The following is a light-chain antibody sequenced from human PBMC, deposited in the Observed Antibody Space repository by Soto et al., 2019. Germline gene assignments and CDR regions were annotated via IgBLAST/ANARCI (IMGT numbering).Light chain of an antibody. CDR3: QQYKNWPWT. CDR2: GAS. V-gene: IGKV3-15*01. CDR1: QSVSSN. J-gene: IGKJ1*01. Sequence: EMVVSHSPATLPVSKGDRATLSCRASQSVSSNLAWYQQKPGQAPRLLTYGASTRATAIPARFSGSGSGTDFTLTINSLQPEDFAVYYCQQYKNWPWTFGQGTKVDIK.